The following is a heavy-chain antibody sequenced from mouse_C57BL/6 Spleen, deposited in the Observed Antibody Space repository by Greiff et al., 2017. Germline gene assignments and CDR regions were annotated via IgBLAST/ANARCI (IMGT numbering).Heavy chain of an antibody. CDR1: GYTFTSYW. Sequence: VQLQQPGAELVRPGSSVKLSCKASGYTFTSYWMDWVKQRPGQGLEWIGNIYPSDSETNYNQKFKDKATLTVDKSSSTAYMQLSSLTSEDSAVYYCARATGTDYFDYWGQGTTLTVSS. D-gene: IGHD4-1*01. CDR2: IYPSDSET. V-gene: IGHV1-61*01. J-gene: IGHJ2*01. CDR3: ARATGTDYFDY.